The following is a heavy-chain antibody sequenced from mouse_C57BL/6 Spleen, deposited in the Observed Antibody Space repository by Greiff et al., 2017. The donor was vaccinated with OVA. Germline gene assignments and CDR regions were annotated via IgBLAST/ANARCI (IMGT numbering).Heavy chain of an antibody. CDR1: GYSITSGYD. CDR3: ARRGAQAPMAMDY. CDR2: ISYSGST. V-gene: IGHV3-1*01. J-gene: IGHJ4*01. D-gene: IGHD3-2*02. Sequence: EVQRVESGPGMVKPSQSLSLTCTVTGYSITSGYDWHWIRHFPGNKLEWMGYISYSGSTNYNPSLKSRISITHDTSKNHFFLKLNSVTTEDTATYYCARRGAQAPMAMDYWGQGTSVTVSS.